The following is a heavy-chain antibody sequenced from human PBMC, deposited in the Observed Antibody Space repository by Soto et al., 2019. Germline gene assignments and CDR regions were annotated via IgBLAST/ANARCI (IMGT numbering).Heavy chain of an antibody. Sequence: GASVKVSCKASGYTSTSYYMHWVRQAPGQGLEWMGIINPSGGSTTYAQKFQGRVTMTRDTSTSTVYMELSSLRSEDTAVYYCARDVGSSSWFYYYGMDVWGQGTTVTVSS. V-gene: IGHV1-46*01. D-gene: IGHD6-13*01. J-gene: IGHJ6*02. CDR3: ARDVGSSSWFYYYGMDV. CDR2: INPSGGST. CDR1: GYTSTSYY.